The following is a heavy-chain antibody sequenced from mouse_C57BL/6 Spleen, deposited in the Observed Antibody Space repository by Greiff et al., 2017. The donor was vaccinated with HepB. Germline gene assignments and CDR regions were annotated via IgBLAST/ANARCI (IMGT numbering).Heavy chain of an antibody. V-gene: IGHV1-55*01. CDR2: IYPGSGST. CDR3: ARPYYYGSGYFWDFDV. D-gene: IGHD1-1*01. Sequence: QVQLQQPGAELVKPGASVKMSCKASGYTFTSYWITWVKQRPGQGLEWIGDIYPGSGSTNYNEKFKSKATLTVDTSSSTAYMQLSSLTSEDSAVYYCARPYYYGSGYFWDFDVWGTGTTVTVSS. CDR1: GYTFTSYW. J-gene: IGHJ1*03.